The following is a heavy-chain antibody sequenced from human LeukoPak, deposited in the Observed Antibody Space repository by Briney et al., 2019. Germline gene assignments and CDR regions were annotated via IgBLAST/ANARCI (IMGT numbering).Heavy chain of an antibody. Sequence: GASVNVSCKASGYTFTDYYMHWVRQAPGQGLEWMGWINPNSGDTNYAQKFQGRATMTRDTSISTAYMELSRLRSDDTAVYYCARVINGGYDPTIYYYYYMDVWGKGTTVTVSS. D-gene: IGHD5-12*01. CDR1: GYTFTDYY. V-gene: IGHV1-2*02. J-gene: IGHJ6*03. CDR3: ARVINGGYDPTIYYYYYMDV. CDR2: INPNSGDT.